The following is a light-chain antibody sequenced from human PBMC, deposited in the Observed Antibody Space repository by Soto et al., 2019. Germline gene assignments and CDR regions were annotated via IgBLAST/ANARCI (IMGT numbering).Light chain of an antibody. V-gene: IGLV2-23*01. Sequence: QSVLTQPASVSGSPGQSITISCTGTSTDADSYNLVSWYQQHPGIAPKLMIFEATKRPSGVSHRFSGSIYGNTASLTISGVQAEDEADYYCYSFADGSTSFGGGTKLTVL. CDR1: STDADSYNL. CDR2: EAT. CDR3: YSFADGSTS. J-gene: IGLJ2*01.